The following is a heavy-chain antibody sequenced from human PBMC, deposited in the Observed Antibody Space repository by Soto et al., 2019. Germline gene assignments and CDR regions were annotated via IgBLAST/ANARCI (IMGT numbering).Heavy chain of an antibody. D-gene: IGHD3-16*01. CDR1: GFSFSSYA. V-gene: IGHV3-30-3*01. CDR3: ARVDRSRGLYYYYGMDV. CDR2: ISYDGSNK. J-gene: IGHJ6*02. Sequence: PGGALRLSCAASGFSFSSYAMHWVRQSPGKGLEWVAVISYDGSNKYYADSVKGRFTISRDNSKNTLYLQMNSLRAEDTAVYYCARVDRSRGLYYYYGMDVWGQGTTVTVSS.